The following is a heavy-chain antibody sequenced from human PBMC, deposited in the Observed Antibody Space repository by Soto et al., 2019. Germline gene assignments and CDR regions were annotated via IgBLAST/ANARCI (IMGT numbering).Heavy chain of an antibody. CDR2: IWYDGSNK. J-gene: IGHJ4*02. D-gene: IGHD4-17*01. CDR1: GFTFSSYG. Sequence: QVQLVESGGGVVQPGRSLRLSCAASGFTFSSYGMHWVRQAPGKGLEWVAVIWYDGSNKYYADSVKGRFTISRDNSKNPLYLQMNRLRAEDAAVYYFESEYGGGGYVASWGLGTRVTVSS. V-gene: IGHV3-33*01. CDR3: ESEYGGGGYVAS.